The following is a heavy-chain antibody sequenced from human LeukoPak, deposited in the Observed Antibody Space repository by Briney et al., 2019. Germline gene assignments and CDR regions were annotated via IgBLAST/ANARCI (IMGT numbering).Heavy chain of an antibody. Sequence: GESLKISCKGSGYSFTSYWIGWVRQMPGKGLEWMGIIYPGDSDTRYSPSFQGQVTISADKSISTAYLQWSSLKASDTAMYYCVRQSYDFWSGYLGYFDYWGQGTLVTVSS. CDR1: GYSFTSYW. CDR3: VRQSYDFWSGYLGYFDY. J-gene: IGHJ4*02. D-gene: IGHD3-3*01. CDR2: IYPGDSDT. V-gene: IGHV5-51*01.